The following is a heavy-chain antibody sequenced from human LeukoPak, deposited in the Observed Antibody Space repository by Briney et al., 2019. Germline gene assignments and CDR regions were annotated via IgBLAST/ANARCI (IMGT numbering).Heavy chain of an antibody. CDR1: GGSFSGYY. CDR3: ATSQTRTRSTMVRGDSYYLDY. J-gene: IGHJ4*02. CDR2: INHSGST. D-gene: IGHD3-10*01. V-gene: IGHV4-34*01. Sequence: SETLSLTCAVYGGSFSGYYWSWIRQPPGKGLEWIGEINHSGSTNYNPSIKSRVTISVDTSKNQFSLKLSSVTAADTAVYYCATSQTRTRSTMVRGDSYYLDYWGQGTLVTVSS.